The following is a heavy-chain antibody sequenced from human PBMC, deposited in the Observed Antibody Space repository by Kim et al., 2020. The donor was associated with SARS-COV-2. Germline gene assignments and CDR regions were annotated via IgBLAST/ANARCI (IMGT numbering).Heavy chain of an antibody. J-gene: IGHJ3*02. V-gene: IGHV3-43*02. CDR2: ISGDGGST. CDR3: ARSAYDFWTRDAFDI. D-gene: IGHD3-3*01. CDR1: GFTFDDYA. Sequence: GGSLRLSCAASGFTFDDYAMHWVRQAPGKGLEWVSLISGDGGSTYYADSVKGRFTISRDNSKNSLYLQMNSLRTEDTALYYCARSAYDFWTRDAFDIWGQGTMVTVSS.